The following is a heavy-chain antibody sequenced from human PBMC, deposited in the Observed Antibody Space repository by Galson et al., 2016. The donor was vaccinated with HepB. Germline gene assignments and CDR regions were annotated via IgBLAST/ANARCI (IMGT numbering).Heavy chain of an antibody. Sequence: SLRLSCAASGFTFSDCCMNWIRQAPGKGLEWVTYISSSGSYTYYADSVKGRFTISRDNAKNSLYLQLNSLRVEDTAVYYCATERHYGNYGVFDYWGQGSLATVSS. V-gene: IGHV3-11*06. CDR1: GFTFSDCC. CDR3: ATERHYGNYGVFDY. J-gene: IGHJ4*02. D-gene: IGHD4-11*01. CDR2: ISSSGSYT.